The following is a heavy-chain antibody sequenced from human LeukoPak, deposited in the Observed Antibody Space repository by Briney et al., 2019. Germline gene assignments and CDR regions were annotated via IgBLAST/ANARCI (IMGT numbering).Heavy chain of an antibody. CDR1: GYTLTGYY. CDR3: AREFSDGDQGWFDP. Sequence: ASVKVSCKASGYTLTGYYMHWVRQAPGQGLEWMGRINPNSGGTNYAQKFQGRVTMTRDTSISTAYMELSSLRSEDTAVYYCAREFSDGDQGWFDPWGQGTLVTVSS. D-gene: IGHD4-17*01. CDR2: INPNSGGT. J-gene: IGHJ5*02. V-gene: IGHV1-2*06.